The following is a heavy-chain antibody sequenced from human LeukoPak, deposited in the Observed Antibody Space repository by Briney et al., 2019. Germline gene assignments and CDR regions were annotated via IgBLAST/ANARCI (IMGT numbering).Heavy chain of an antibody. CDR1: GFTFSSYS. CDR3: ARDSYYYDSKGLIDY. J-gene: IGHJ4*02. D-gene: IGHD3-22*01. CDR2: ISSSSSYI. Sequence: GGSLRLSCAASGFTFSSYSMNWVRQAPGKGLEWVSSISSSSSYIYYADSVKGRFTISRDNAKNSLYLQMNSLRAEDTAVYYCARDSYYYDSKGLIDYWGQGTLVTVSS. V-gene: IGHV3-21*01.